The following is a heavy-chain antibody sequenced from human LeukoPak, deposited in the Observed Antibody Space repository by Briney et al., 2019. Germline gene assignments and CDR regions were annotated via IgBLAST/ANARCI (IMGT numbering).Heavy chain of an antibody. CDR1: GFTFSSYA. CDR2: ISYDGSNK. Sequence: GRSLRLSCAASGFTFSSYAMHWVRQAPGKGLEWVAVISYDGSNKYYADSVKGRFTISRDNSKNTLYLQMNSLRAEDTAVYYCARDGLGVRPPLQHVLRQRVREYYFDYWGQGTLVTVSS. D-gene: IGHD3-3*01. CDR3: ARDGLGVRPPLQHVLRQRVREYYFDY. J-gene: IGHJ4*02. V-gene: IGHV3-30*04.